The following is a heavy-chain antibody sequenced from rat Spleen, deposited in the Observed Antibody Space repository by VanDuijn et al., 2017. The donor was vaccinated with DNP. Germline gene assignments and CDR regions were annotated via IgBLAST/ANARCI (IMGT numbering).Heavy chain of an antibody. CDR3: ATQTLNSY. Sequence: EVQLVETGGGLVQPGRSLKLSCVASGFTFSGYWMYWIRQAPGKGLEWVGCINDDGGTTYYPDSVKGRFTISRDNAKSTLYLQMDSLRSEDTATYYCATQTLNSYWGQGVMVTVSS. V-gene: IGHV5-58*01. CDR2: INDDGGTT. CDR1: GFTFSGYW. J-gene: IGHJ2*01. D-gene: IGHD1-11*01.